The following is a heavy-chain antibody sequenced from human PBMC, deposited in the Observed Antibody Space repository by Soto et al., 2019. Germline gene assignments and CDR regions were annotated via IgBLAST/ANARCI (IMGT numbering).Heavy chain of an antibody. J-gene: IGHJ6*02. Sequence: EVQLVESGGGLIQPGGSLRLSCAASGFTISNNYMTWIRQAPGKGLEWVSLIDSGGDTYYADSVKGRFTLSRDSSKNTLYLQLNSWRAEDRAVYSCASGGSLYYYYGIDVWGQGTTVTVSS. CDR2: IDSGGDT. CDR3: ASGGSLYYYYGIDV. V-gene: IGHV3-53*01. CDR1: GFTISNNY. D-gene: IGHD3-16*01.